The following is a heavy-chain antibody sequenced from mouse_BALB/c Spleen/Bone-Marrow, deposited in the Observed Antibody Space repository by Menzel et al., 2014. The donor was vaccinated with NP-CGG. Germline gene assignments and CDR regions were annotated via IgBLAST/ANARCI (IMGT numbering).Heavy chain of an antibody. V-gene: IGHV1-74*01. J-gene: IGHJ4*01. CDR1: DYTFTSYW. CDR3: ARTFQPRRAMDY. D-gene: IGHD6-1*01. Sequence: QVQLQQSGPELVRPGASVKMSCKASDYTFTSYWMHWVQQRPGQGLEWIGMIDPSNSETRLNQKFKDKATLNVDKSSNTAYMHLSSLTSEDSAGYDCARTFQPRRAMDYWGQGSAVTVSS. CDR2: IDPSNSET.